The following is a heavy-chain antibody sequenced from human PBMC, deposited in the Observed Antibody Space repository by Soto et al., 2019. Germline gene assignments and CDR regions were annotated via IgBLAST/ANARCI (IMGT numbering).Heavy chain of an antibody. J-gene: IGHJ4*02. CDR2: IYPGDSDT. CDR1: GYRFTSYW. Sequence: GESLKISCQGSGYRFTSYWIGWVRQMPGKGLEWMGIIYPGDSDTRYSPSFQGQVTISADKSISTAYLQWSSLKASDTAMYYCARLNYYDSSGYNDYWGQGTLVTVSS. D-gene: IGHD3-22*01. V-gene: IGHV5-51*01. CDR3: ARLNYYDSSGYNDY.